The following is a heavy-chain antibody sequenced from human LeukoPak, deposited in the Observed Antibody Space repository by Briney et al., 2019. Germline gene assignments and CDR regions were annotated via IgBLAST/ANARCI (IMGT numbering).Heavy chain of an antibody. CDR1: GGSFRGYY. CDR3: ARRSSGWSYRVFDY. Sequence: AETLSLTCAVYGGSFRGYYWSWIRQPPGKGLEWIGEINHSGSTNYDPSLKSRVTISVDTSMNQFYVTLCSVAAADTAVYYCARRSSGWSYRVFDYWGQGTLVTVSS. D-gene: IGHD6-19*01. CDR2: INHSGST. V-gene: IGHV4-34*01. J-gene: IGHJ4*02.